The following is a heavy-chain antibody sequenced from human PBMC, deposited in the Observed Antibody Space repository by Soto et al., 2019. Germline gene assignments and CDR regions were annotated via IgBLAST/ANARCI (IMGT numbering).Heavy chain of an antibody. D-gene: IGHD3-10*01. J-gene: IGHJ4*02. CDR3: TRLYDSAIDY. Sequence: EVQLVESGGGLVQPGGSLKLSCAASGFTFSGTAIHWVRQASGKGLEWVGRIRSRSNGYATAYAASVKGRFTISRDDSKNMAYLHMNSLNGEDTAMYYCTRLYDSAIDYWGQGTLVTVSS. V-gene: IGHV3-73*01. CDR1: GFTFSGTA. CDR2: IRSRSNGYAT.